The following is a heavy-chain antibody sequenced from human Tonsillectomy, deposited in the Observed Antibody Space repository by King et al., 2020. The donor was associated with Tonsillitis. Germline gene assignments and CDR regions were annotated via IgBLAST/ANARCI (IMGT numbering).Heavy chain of an antibody. CDR1: GFTFTNYA. D-gene: IGHD3-22*01. Sequence: DVQLVESGGGLIQPGGSLRLSCAASGFTFTNYAMNRVRQAPGKGLEWVATIVTSDGRTFHADSVRGRFTVSRDTSKNTLFLQMNSLRAEDTAIYYCAKDLLSGGYVNFDYWGQGSLVTVSS. CDR3: AKDLLSGGYVNFDY. V-gene: IGHV3-23*04. J-gene: IGHJ4*02. CDR2: IVTSDGRT.